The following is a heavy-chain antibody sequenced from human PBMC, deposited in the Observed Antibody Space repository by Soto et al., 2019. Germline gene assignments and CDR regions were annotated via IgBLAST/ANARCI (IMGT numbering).Heavy chain of an antibody. J-gene: IGHJ6*02. CDR1: GYSISSYYY. D-gene: IGHD3-16*01. V-gene: IGHV4-38-2*02. Sequence: SETLSLTCDVSGYSISSYYYWGWIRQPPGEGLEWIGSIYHSGSTYYNPSLRSRVTISIDPSENQFSLKLTSVTDADTAVYYCARDLIYYGNYYYSLDVWGQGTTVTVSS. CDR2: IYHSGST. CDR3: ARDLIYYGNYYYSLDV.